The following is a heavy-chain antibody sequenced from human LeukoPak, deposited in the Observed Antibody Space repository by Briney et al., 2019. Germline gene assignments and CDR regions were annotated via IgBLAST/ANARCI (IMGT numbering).Heavy chain of an antibody. CDR1: GYTFTSYG. CDR3: ARDNLLWFGESMTPHFDY. Sequence: ASVKVSCKASGYTFTSYGISWLRQAPGQGLEWMGWISAYNGNTNYAQKLQGRVTMTTDTSTSTAYMELRSLRSDETAVNYCARDNLLWFGESMTPHFDYWGQGTLVTVSS. V-gene: IGHV1-18*01. J-gene: IGHJ4*02. CDR2: ISAYNGNT. D-gene: IGHD3-10*01.